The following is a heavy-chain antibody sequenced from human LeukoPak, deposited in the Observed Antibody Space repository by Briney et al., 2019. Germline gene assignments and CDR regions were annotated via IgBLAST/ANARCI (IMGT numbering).Heavy chain of an antibody. V-gene: IGHV4-59*12. CDR3: ARDVRNYYDSSGYYLFDY. D-gene: IGHD3-22*01. J-gene: IGHJ4*02. CDR2: IYYSGST. Sequence: SETLSLTCAVYGGSFSGYYWSWIRQPPGKGLEWIGYIYYSGSTHYNPSLKSRVTISMDTSKNQFSLKLSSVTAADTAVYYCARDVRNYYDSSGYYLFDYWGQGTLVTVSS. CDR1: GGSFSGYY.